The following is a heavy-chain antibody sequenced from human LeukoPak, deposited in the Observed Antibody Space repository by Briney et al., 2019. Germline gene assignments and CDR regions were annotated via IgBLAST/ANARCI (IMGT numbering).Heavy chain of an antibody. CDR3: ARVSRGNYAIHYYYYYYMDV. CDR2: INHSGST. Sequence: KPSETLSLTCAVYGGSFSGYYWSWIRQPPGKGLEWIGEINHSGSTNYNPSLKSRVTISVGTSKNQFSLKLSSVTAADTAVYYCARVSRGNYAIHYYYYYYMDVWGKGTTVTVSS. V-gene: IGHV4-34*01. CDR1: GGSFSGYY. D-gene: IGHD1-7*01. J-gene: IGHJ6*03.